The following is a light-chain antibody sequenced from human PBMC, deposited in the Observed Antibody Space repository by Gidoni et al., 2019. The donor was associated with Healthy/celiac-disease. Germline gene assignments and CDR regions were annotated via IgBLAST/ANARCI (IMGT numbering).Light chain of an antibody. Sequence: QSVLTQPPSVSGAPGQGVTISCTGSSSNIGAGYAVHWYQQLPGTAPKLLIYGNSNRPSGVPDRFSCSKSGTSASLAITGLQAEDEADYYCQSYDSSLSWVFGGGTKLTVL. J-gene: IGLJ2*01. CDR2: GNS. CDR1: SSNIGAGYA. V-gene: IGLV1-40*01. CDR3: QSYDSSLSWV.